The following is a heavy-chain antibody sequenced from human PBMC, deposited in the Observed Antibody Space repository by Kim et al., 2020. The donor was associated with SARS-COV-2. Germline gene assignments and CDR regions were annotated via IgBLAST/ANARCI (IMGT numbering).Heavy chain of an antibody. CDR3: ARHREEYSSSPIFDY. D-gene: IGHD6-6*01. CDR1: GGSISSYY. CDR2: IYYSGST. Sequence: SETLSLTCTVSGGSISSYYWSWIRQPPGKGLEWIGYIYYSGSTNYNPSLKSRVTISVDTSKNQFSLKLSSVTAADTAVYYCARHREEYSSSPIFDYWGQGTLVTVSS. J-gene: IGHJ4*02. V-gene: IGHV4-59*08.